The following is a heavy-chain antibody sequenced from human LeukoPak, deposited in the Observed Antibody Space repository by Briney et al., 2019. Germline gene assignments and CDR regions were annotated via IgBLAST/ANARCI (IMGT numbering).Heavy chain of an antibody. V-gene: IGHV3-23*01. D-gene: IGHD5-18*01. Sequence: GGSLRLSCAASGFTFSSYAMSWVRQAPGKGLEWVPAISGSGGSTYYADSVKGRFTISRDNSKNTLYLQMNSLRAEDTAVYYCAREGVDTAMATSFDYWGQGTLVTVSS. CDR3: AREGVDTAMATSFDY. CDR1: GFTFSSYA. CDR2: ISGSGGST. J-gene: IGHJ4*02.